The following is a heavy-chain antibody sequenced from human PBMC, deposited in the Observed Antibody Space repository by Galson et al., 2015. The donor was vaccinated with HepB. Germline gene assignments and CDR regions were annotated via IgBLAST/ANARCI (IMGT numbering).Heavy chain of an antibody. D-gene: IGHD6-13*01. CDR1: GYTFTNYA. V-gene: IGHV1-3*01. J-gene: IGHJ4*02. Sequence: SVKVSCKASGYTFTNYAVHWVRQAPGQRLEWMGWINAGNGNTKYSQKFQGRVTITRDTSASTAYMELSSLRSEDTAVYYCARAPHKFRSSSSWWEGHFDYWGQGTLVTVSS. CDR3: ARAPHKFRSSSSWWEGHFDY. CDR2: INAGNGNT.